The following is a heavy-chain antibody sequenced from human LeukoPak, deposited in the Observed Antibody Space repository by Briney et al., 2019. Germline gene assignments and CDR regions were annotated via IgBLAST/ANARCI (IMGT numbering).Heavy chain of an antibody. V-gene: IGHV3-74*01. CDR2: IIRDGTGT. CDR1: GFTLSSKV. Sequence: GGSLRLSCAASGFTLSSKVMHWVRHAPGRGLVWVSRIIRDGTGTDYADSVKGRFTISRDIATNTLYRQMTSQRAEDTAVYYCARAVGYGAGSFGFDIWGQGTTVTVSS. D-gene: IGHD3-10*01. J-gene: IGHJ3*02. CDR3: ARAVGYGAGSFGFDI.